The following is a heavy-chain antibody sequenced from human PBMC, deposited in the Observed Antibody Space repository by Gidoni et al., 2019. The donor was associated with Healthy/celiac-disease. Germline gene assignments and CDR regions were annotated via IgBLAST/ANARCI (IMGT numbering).Heavy chain of an antibody. J-gene: IGHJ4*02. CDR1: GFTFSSYS. CDR3: ARDMVYYGSGSNDY. CDR2: ISSSSSYI. Sequence: EVQLVESGGGLVKPGGSLRLSCAASGFTFSSYSMNWVRQAPGKGLEWVSSISSSSSYIYYADSVKGRFTISRDNAKNSLYLQMNSLRAEDTAVYYCARDMVYYGSGSNDYWGQGTLVTVSS. D-gene: IGHD3-10*01. V-gene: IGHV3-21*01.